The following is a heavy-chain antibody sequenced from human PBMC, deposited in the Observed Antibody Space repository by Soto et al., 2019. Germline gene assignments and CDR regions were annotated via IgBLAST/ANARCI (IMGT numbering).Heavy chain of an antibody. D-gene: IGHD3-10*01. J-gene: IGHJ4*02. V-gene: IGHV4-59*01. CDR1: GGSISSYY. CDR2: IYYSGST. CDR3: ARASPTSYYYGSGSYWYFDY. Sequence: SETLSLTCTVSGGSISSYYWSWIRQPPGKGLEWIGYIYYSGSTNYNPSLKSRVTISVDTSKNQFSLKLSSVTAADTAVYYCARASPTSYYYGSGSYWYFDYWGQGTLVTVSS.